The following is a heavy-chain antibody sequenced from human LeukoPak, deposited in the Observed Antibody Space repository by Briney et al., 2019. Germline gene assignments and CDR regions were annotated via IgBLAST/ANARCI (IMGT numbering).Heavy chain of an antibody. Sequence: GGSLRLSCAASGFTFSSYAMHWVRQAPGKGLEWVAVISYDGSNKYYADSVKGRFTISRDNSKNTLYLQMNSLRAEDTAVYYCARDRRYCSSTSCFYGMAVGGQGTTVTVSS. CDR1: GFTFSSYA. CDR3: ARDRRYCSSTSCFYGMAV. J-gene: IGHJ6*02. CDR2: ISYDGSNK. V-gene: IGHV3-30-3*01. D-gene: IGHD2-2*01.